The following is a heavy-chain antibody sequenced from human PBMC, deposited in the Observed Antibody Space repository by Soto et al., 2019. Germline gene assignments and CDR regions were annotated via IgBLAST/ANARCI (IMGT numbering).Heavy chain of an antibody. J-gene: IGHJ6*02. D-gene: IGHD3-10*01. Sequence: GGSLRLSCAASGFTFSSYGMHWVRQAPGKGLEWVTVIWYDGSNKYYADSVKGRFTISRDNSKNTLYLQMNSLRAEDTAVYYCARDIRTYGLYGMDVWGQGTTVTVSS. CDR3: ARDIRTYGLYGMDV. V-gene: IGHV3-33*08. CDR2: IWYDGSNK. CDR1: GFTFSSYG.